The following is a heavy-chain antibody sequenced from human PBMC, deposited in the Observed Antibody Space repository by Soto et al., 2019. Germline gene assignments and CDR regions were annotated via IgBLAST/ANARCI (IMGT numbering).Heavy chain of an antibody. J-gene: IGHJ4*02. CDR1: GFTFSSYS. Sequence: EVQLVESGGGLVKPGGSLRLSCAASGFTFSSYSMNWVRQAPGKGLEWVSSISSSSSYIYYADSVKGRFTISRDNAKNSLYLQMNSLRAEDTAVYYCARVYDKAMVFSGVDYWGQGTLVTVSS. V-gene: IGHV3-21*01. CDR3: ARVYDKAMVFSGVDY. D-gene: IGHD5-18*01. CDR2: ISSSSSYI.